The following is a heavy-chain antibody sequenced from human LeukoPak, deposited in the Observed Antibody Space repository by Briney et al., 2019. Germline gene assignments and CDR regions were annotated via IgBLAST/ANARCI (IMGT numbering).Heavy chain of an antibody. Sequence: GGSLRLSCIPSGFTFNSYAMFWVRQAPGKGLEWVSLIWYDGSNKYYADSVKGRFTIPRDNSKNTLYLQMNSLRAEDTAVYYCARARGWQPNYHYYYMDVWGTGTTVTVSS. CDR3: ARARGWQPNYHYYYMDV. D-gene: IGHD2-15*01. V-gene: IGHV3-33*07. CDR2: IWYDGSNK. CDR1: GFTFNSYA. J-gene: IGHJ6*03.